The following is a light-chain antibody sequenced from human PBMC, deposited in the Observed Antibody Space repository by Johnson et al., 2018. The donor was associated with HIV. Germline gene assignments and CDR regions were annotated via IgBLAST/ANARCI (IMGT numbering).Light chain of an antibody. CDR2: ENN. J-gene: IGLJ1*01. V-gene: IGLV1-51*02. CDR3: GTWGGSPTIGGV. CDR1: SSNIGNNY. Sequence: QSVLTQPPSVSAAPGQKVTISCSGSSSNIGNNYVSWYQQLPGTAPKLLIYENNRRPSGTPDRFSGSKCGTSANLAITGPQTGDAADYYCGTWGGSPTIGGVFGTGTKVTVL.